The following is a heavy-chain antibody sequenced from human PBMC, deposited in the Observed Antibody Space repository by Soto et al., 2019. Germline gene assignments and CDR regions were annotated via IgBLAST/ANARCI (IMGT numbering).Heavy chain of an antibody. CDR1: GGSISSYY. Sequence: QVQLQESGPGLVKPSETLSLTCTVSGGSISSYYWSWIRQPPGKGLEWIGDTYNSGSTNYNPSLKGRGPISVDPSQNQFSLEPSSVAAADRAVYFCARRYGTTFDYWGQGTLVTVSS. D-gene: IGHD1-7*01. CDR3: ARRYGTTFDY. J-gene: IGHJ4*02. CDR2: TYNSGST. V-gene: IGHV4-59*01.